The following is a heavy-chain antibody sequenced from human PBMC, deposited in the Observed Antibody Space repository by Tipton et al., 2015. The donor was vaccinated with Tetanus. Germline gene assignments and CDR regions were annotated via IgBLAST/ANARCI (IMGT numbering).Heavy chain of an antibody. CDR2: SWYDGTDQ. D-gene: IGHD2-15*01. Sequence: SLRLSCAASGFIFSSYGIHWVRQAPGKGLEWVAVSWYDGTDQYYADSVKGRFTLPRDNSKNTLYLQMNSLRAEDTALYYCAREADCSGGSCFSGDFDTWGQGTQVTVSS. V-gene: IGHV3-33*01. CDR1: GFIFSSYG. J-gene: IGHJ4*02. CDR3: AREADCSGGSCFSGDFDT.